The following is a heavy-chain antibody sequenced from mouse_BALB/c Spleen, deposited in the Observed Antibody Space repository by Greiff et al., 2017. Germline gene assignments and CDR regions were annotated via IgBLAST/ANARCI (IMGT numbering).Heavy chain of an antibody. Sequence: EVKLVESGPGLVKPSQSLSLTCTVTGYSITSDYAWNWIRQFPGNQLEWMGYISYSGSTSYNPSLKSRISITRDTSKNQFFLQLNSVTTEDTATYYCARSFDVWGAGTTVTVSS. CDR1: GYSITSDYA. CDR3: ARSFDV. CDR2: ISYSGST. J-gene: IGHJ1*01. V-gene: IGHV3-2*02.